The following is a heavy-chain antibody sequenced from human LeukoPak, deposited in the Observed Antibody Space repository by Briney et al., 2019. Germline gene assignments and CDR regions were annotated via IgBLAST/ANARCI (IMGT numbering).Heavy chain of an antibody. D-gene: IGHD2-2*01. CDR2: IIPIFGIA. CDR3: ARDTRGTSSGWFDP. CDR1: GGTFSSYA. J-gene: IGHJ5*02. V-gene: IGHV1-69*04. Sequence: SVKVSCKASGGTFSSYAISWVRQAPGQGLEWMGRIIPIFGIANYAQKFQGRVTITADKSTSTAFMELSSLRSEDTAVYYCARDTRGTSSGWFDPWGQGTLVTVSS.